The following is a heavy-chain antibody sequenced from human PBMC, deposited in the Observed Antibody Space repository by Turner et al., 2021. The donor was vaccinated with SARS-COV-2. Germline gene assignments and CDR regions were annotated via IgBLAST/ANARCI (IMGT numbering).Heavy chain of an antibody. Sequence: EVQLVESGGGLVQPGGSLRLSCAASGFTFSSYEMTWVRQAPGKGLEWVSYIGSRGRTIYYADSVKGRFTISRDNAKNSLYLQMNSLRAEDTAVYYCARVARGNSGWYYFDYWGQGTLVTVSS. CDR3: ARVARGNSGWYYFDY. V-gene: IGHV3-48*03. CDR1: GFTFSSYE. D-gene: IGHD6-19*01. J-gene: IGHJ4*02. CDR2: IGSRGRTI.